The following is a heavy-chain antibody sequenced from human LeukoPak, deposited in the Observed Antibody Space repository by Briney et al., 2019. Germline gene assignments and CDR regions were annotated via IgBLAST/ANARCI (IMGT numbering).Heavy chain of an antibody. CDR1: GFTFTSYE. Sequence: GGSLRLSCAASGFTFTSYEMNWVRQAPGKGLEWVSYISGSGSTIYYADSVKGRFTISRDNAKNSLYLQMNSLRADDTAVYYCARGPRDSTTWYWDYWGQGTLVTVSS. V-gene: IGHV3-48*03. J-gene: IGHJ4*02. CDR3: ARGPRDSTTWYWDY. D-gene: IGHD6-13*01. CDR2: ISGSGSTI.